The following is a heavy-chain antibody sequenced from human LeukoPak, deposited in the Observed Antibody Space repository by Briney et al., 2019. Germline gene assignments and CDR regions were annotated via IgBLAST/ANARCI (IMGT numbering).Heavy chain of an antibody. CDR2: ISGSGGST. V-gene: IGHV3-23*01. D-gene: IGHD3-10*01. Sequence: TGGSLRLSCAASGFTFSSYAMSWVRQAPGKGLEWVSAISGSGGSTYYADSVKGRFTISRDNSKNTLYLQMNSLRAEDTAVYYCAKDLSEVLWFGEFLVGKFDYWGQGTLVTVSS. CDR1: GFTFSSYA. CDR3: AKDLSEVLWFGEFLVGKFDY. J-gene: IGHJ4*02.